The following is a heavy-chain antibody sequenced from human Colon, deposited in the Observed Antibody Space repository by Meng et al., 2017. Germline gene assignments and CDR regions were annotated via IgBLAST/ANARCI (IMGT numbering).Heavy chain of an antibody. CDR1: GCSIKSGGYH. J-gene: IGHJ4*02. D-gene: IGHD4-17*01. V-gene: IGHV4-31*03. Sequence: QVHLHESGPGLVRPSDDQSLVCTVSGCSIKSGGYHWSWVRQHPGKGLEYIGFMSDSGTTDYNPSLRSRVSISEIGSSKNQFSLTLGSVTAAETATYFCARDTLYGTDYWGQGVLVTVSS. CDR2: MSDSGTT. CDR3: ARDTLYGTDY.